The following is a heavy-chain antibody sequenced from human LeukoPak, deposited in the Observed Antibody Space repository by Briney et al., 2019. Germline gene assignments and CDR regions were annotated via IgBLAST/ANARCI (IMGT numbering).Heavy chain of an antibody. J-gene: IGHJ2*01. CDR3: ARVSADGYSYNWYFDL. Sequence: GGSLRLSCAASGFTVSSNYMSWVRQAPGKGLEWVSVIYRGGTTYYADSVKGRFTISRDNSKSTLYLQMNGLSAEDTAVYYCARVSADGYSYNWYFDLWGRGTLVTVSS. V-gene: IGHV3-66*01. CDR2: IYRGGTT. D-gene: IGHD5-24*01. CDR1: GFTVSSNY.